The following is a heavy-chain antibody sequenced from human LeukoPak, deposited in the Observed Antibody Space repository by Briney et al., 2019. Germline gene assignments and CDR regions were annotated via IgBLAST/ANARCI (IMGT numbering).Heavy chain of an antibody. CDR3: ARTTEGGYTYGYFYYYYMDV. CDR2: IYYSGST. CDR1: GGSISSYY. Sequence: SETLSLTCTVSGGSISSYYWSWIRQPPGKGLEWIGYIYYSGSTNYNPSLKSRVTISVDTSKNQFSLKLTSVTAADTAVYYCARTTEGGYTYGYFYYYYMDVWGKGATVTISS. D-gene: IGHD5-18*01. V-gene: IGHV4-59*01. J-gene: IGHJ6*03.